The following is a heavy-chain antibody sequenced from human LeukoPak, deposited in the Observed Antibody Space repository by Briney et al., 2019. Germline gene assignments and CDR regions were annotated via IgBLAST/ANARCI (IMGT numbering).Heavy chain of an antibody. CDR2: ISYDGSNK. Sequence: GGSLRLSCAASGFTFSSYGMHWVRQAPGKGLEWVAVISYDGSNKYYADSVKGRFTISRDNSKNTLYLQMNSLRAEDTAVYYCARPGDPLGWFDPWGQGTLVTVSS. V-gene: IGHV3-30*03. D-gene: IGHD3-10*01. CDR1: GFTFSSYG. J-gene: IGHJ5*02. CDR3: ARPGDPLGWFDP.